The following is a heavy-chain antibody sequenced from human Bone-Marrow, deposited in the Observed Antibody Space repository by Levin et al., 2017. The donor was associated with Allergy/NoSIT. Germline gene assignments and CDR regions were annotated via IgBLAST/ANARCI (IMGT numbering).Heavy chain of an antibody. Sequence: GESLKISCAASGLRFSDAWMTWVRHAPGKGLEWVGHIKSKINGGTSDYGAPVKGRFTFSRDDSKNMVYLEMNSLKIEDTAVYYCTKDRPLTGGGVIALWGQGTLVTVSS. CDR1: GLRFSDAW. J-gene: IGHJ5*02. D-gene: IGHD3-16*01. CDR2: IKSKINGGTS. V-gene: IGHV3-15*01. CDR3: TKDRPLTGGGVIAL.